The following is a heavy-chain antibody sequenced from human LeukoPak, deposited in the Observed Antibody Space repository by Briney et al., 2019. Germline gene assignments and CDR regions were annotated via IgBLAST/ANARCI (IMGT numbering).Heavy chain of an antibody. CDR3: AREYDFWSGYYTD. V-gene: IGHV4-4*07. CDR2: IYTSGST. CDR1: GGSISSYY. D-gene: IGHD3-3*01. Sequence: SETLSLTCTVSGGSISSYYWSWVRQPAGKGLEWVGRIYTSGSTNCNPSPKSRVTMSVDTSKNQFSLKLSSVTAADTAVYYCAREYDFWSGYYTDWGQGTLVTVSS. J-gene: IGHJ4*02.